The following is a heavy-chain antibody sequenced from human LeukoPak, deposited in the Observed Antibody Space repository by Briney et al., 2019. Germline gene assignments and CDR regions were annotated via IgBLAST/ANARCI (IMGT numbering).Heavy chain of an antibody. V-gene: IGHV3-21*01. CDR2: ITSSPTYI. D-gene: IGHD3-22*01. Sequence: NPGGSLRLSCAASGFSFSTYSMNWVRQAPGKGLEWVSSITSSPTYIYYADSVKGRFTISRDNARNSVYLQMNSLRVEDTAVYYCAREMTYDSDGSGFVWGQGTLVTVSS. CDR3: AREMTYDSDGSGFV. CDR1: GFSFSTYS. J-gene: IGHJ4*02.